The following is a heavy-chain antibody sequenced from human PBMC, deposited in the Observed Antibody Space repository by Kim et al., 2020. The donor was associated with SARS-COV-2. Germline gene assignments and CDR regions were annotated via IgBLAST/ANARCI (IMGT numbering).Heavy chain of an antibody. CDR2: IGTKADSYAA. CDR3: SRNLPGISSNLLDY. D-gene: IGHD6-13*01. CDR1: GFIFSGST. J-gene: IGHJ4*01. V-gene: IGHV3-73*01. Sequence: GGSLRLSCVASGFIFSGSTMHWVRQASGKGLEWIGRIGTKADSYAAVYAASAQGRFTISRDDSRDTTYLQVSTLKTEDTAVYYFSRNLPGISSNLLDYWG.